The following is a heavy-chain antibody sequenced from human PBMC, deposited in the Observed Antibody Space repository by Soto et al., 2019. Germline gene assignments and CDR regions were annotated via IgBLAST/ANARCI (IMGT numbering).Heavy chain of an antibody. J-gene: IGHJ6*02. CDR2: IWYDGSNK. V-gene: IGHV3-33*01. Sequence: GGSLRLSCAASGFTFSSYGMHWVRQAPGKGLEWVAVIWYDGSNKYYADSVKGRFTISRDNSKNTLYLQMNSLRAEDTAVYYCARDSNYYGSGSYYNENPHLGMDVWGQGTTVTVS. D-gene: IGHD3-10*01. CDR3: ARDSNYYGSGSYYNENPHLGMDV. CDR1: GFTFSSYG.